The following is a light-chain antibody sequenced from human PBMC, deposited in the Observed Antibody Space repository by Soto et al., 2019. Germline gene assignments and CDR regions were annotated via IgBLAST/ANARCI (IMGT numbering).Light chain of an antibody. J-gene: IGKJ4*01. CDR2: GAS. V-gene: IGKV3-20*01. Sequence: EIVLTQSPGTLSLSPGERATLSCRASQSVSSTYLAWYQQKPGQAPRLLIYGASSRATGIPDRFSGSGSGTDFTLTISRLEPEDFALYYCQQYGIAPLALTFGGGTKVDIK. CDR1: QSVSSTY. CDR3: QQYGIAPLALT.